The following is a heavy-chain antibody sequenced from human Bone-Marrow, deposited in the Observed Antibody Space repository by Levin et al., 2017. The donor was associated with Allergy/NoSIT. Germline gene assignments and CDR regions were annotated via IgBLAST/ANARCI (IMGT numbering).Heavy chain of an antibody. V-gene: IGHV3-74*01. CDR3: TRDGGGSLDY. J-gene: IGHJ4*02. Sequence: GGSLRLSCAASGFTFSGYWMHWVRQAPGKGLMWVSRINSDGSSTIYADSVKGRFTISRDNAKNTLYLQMNSLRAEDTAVYYCTRDGGGSLDYWGQGTLVTVSS. CDR1: GFTFSGYW. D-gene: IGHD2-15*01. CDR2: INSDGSST.